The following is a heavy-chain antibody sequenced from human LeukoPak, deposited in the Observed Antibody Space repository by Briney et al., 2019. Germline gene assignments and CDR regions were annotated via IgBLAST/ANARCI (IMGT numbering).Heavy chain of an antibody. Sequence: GGSLRLSCAASGFTLSGYSMNWVRQAPGKVLEWISYISTSSSTIYHADSVKGRFTISRDNAKNSLYLQMNSLRAEDTAVYYCARDSVSPFWYFDLWGRGTLVSVSS. CDR1: GFTLSGYS. CDR3: ARDSVSPFWYFDL. J-gene: IGHJ2*01. CDR2: ISTSSSTI. V-gene: IGHV3-48*04.